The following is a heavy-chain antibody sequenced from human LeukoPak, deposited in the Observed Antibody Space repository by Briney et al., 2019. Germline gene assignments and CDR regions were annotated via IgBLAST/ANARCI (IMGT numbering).Heavy chain of an antibody. CDR1: GFTFRSYA. CDR3: AKAGWELRELDAFDI. CDR2: ITASGSST. J-gene: IGHJ3*02. Sequence: PGGSLRLSCAASGFTFRSYAMSWVRQAPGKGLEWVSVITASGSSTYYADSVKGRFTISRDNSRNTLYLHMNSLRADDTAVYYRAKAGWELRELDAFDIWGQGTMVTVSS. D-gene: IGHD1-26*01. V-gene: IGHV3-23*01.